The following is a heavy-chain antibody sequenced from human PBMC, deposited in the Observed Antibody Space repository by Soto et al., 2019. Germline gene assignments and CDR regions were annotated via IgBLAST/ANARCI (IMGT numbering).Heavy chain of an antibody. V-gene: IGHV1-46*01. Sequence: ASVKVSCKASGYRFTTYQMHWVRQAPGQGLEWMGTINPSGGSTSYAQRFQGRVTMTRDTSTSTVYVEVSSLRSEDTALYYCARGGSNGWYFDYWGQGTLVTVSS. CDR2: INPSGGST. CDR3: ARGGSNGWYFDY. J-gene: IGHJ4*02. D-gene: IGHD6-19*01. CDR1: GYRFTTYQ.